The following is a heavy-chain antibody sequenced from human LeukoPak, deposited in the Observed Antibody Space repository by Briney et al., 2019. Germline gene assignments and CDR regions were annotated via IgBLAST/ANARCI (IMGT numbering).Heavy chain of an antibody. V-gene: IGHV1-69*13. CDR1: GGTFSSYA. D-gene: IGHD1-26*01. J-gene: IGHJ6*02. CDR3: ARGRIVGATTPYYYYGMDV. Sequence: ASVKVSCKASGGTFSSYAISWVRQAPGQGLEWMGGIIPIFGTANYAQKFQGRVTITADESTSTAYMELSSLRSEDTAVYYCARGRIVGATTPYYYYGMDVWGQGTTVTVSS. CDR2: IIPIFGTA.